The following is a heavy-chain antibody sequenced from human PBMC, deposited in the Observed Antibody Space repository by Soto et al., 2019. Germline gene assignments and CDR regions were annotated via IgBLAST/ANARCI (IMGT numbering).Heavy chain of an antibody. Sequence: VQLVESGGGVVQPGRSLRLSCAASGFTFSDYAMHWVRQAPGKGLEWVAVVSHDGRNTHYADSVKGRFTISRDSSKNTFSLEMTRLRAEDTAVYYCAKGGRQWLVTSGFNYWGQGALVTVSS. CDR1: GFTFSDYA. CDR2: VSHDGRNT. CDR3: AKGGRQWLVTSGFNY. D-gene: IGHD6-19*01. V-gene: IGHV3-30*18. J-gene: IGHJ4*02.